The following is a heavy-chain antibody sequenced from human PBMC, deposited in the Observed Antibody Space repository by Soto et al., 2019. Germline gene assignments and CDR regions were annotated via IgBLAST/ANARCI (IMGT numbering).Heavy chain of an antibody. CDR1: GFTFSSYG. J-gene: IGHJ6*02. CDR3: AKGPYSSPQNYYYYYGMDV. V-gene: IGHV3-30*18. D-gene: IGHD6-13*01. Sequence: PGGSLRLSCAASGFTFSSYGMHWVRQAPGKGLEWVAVISYDGSNKYYADSVKGRFTISRDNSKNTLYLQMNSLRAEDTAVYYCAKGPYSSPQNYYYYYGMDVWGQGTTVTVSS. CDR2: ISYDGSNK.